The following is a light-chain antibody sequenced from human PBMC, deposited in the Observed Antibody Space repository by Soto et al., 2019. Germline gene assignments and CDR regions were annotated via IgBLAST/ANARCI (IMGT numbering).Light chain of an antibody. J-gene: IGKJ1*01. CDR2: AAS. Sequence: IHMTQSPASLSASVGYRFTITCRASQIISSYLNWYQQKPGKAPKLLIYAASSLQSWVPSRFSGSGSGTDFTLTISSLQPEDFATYNCQQRYSTWTFGQGTMVDIK. V-gene: IGKV1-39*01. CDR3: QQRYSTWT. CDR1: QIISSY.